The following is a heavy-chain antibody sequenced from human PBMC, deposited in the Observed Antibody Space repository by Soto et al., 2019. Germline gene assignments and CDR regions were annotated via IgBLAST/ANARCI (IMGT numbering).Heavy chain of an antibody. Sequence: QVQLVQSGAEVKKPGSSVKVSCKASGGTFSSYSINWLRQAPGQGLEWMGGIIPIFGTANYAQKFQGRVTLTADESTSTAHMELSSLRNEDTAVYYCARPFQSWPGGWYFDLWGRGTLVTVYS. CDR1: GGTFSSYS. D-gene: IGHD3-16*01. CDR3: ARPFQSWPGGWYFDL. V-gene: IGHV1-69*01. J-gene: IGHJ2*01. CDR2: IIPIFGTA.